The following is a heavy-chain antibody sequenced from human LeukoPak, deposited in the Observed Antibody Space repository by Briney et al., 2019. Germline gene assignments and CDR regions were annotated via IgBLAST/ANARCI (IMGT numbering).Heavy chain of an antibody. CDR2: MYYSGNT. Sequence: PSEALSLTCTVSGGSISSSSYYWGWIRRPPGKGLEWIGSMYYSGNTYHNPSLKSRVTISVDTSKNQFSLKLSSVTAADTAVYYCAGQKSRGFHVVVPAADYWGQGTLVTVSS. V-gene: IGHV4-39*01. CDR3: AGQKSRGFHVVVPAADY. D-gene: IGHD2-2*01. J-gene: IGHJ4*02. CDR1: GGSISSSSYY.